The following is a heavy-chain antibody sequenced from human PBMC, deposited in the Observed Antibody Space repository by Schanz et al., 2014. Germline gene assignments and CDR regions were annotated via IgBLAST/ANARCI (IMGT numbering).Heavy chain of an antibody. V-gene: IGHV3-33*08. CDR3: ARDGDFDY. J-gene: IGHJ4*02. CDR2: IWYDGSNK. Sequence: VQLLESGGGLVQPGGSLRLSCAASGFTFRSYGMHWVRQAPGKGLEWVAIIWYDGSNKYYADSVKGRFTISRDNSKNTLFLQMSSLRAEDTAVYYCARDGDFDYWGQGTLVTVSS. CDR1: GFTFRSYG.